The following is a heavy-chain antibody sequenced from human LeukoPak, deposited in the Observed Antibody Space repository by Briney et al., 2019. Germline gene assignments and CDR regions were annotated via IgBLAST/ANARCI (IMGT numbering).Heavy chain of an antibody. J-gene: IGHJ6*03. D-gene: IGHD3-10*01. CDR2: INPNSGGT. Sequence: ASVKVSCKASGYTFTSYAMNWVRQAPGQGLEWMGWINPNSGGTNYAQKFQGRVTMTRDTSISTAYMELSRLRSDDTAVYCCAREATYYYGSGSYSHRPPYYYYYYMDVWGKGTTVTISS. CDR3: AREATYYYGSGSYSHRPPYYYYYYMDV. CDR1: GYTFTSYA. V-gene: IGHV1-2*02.